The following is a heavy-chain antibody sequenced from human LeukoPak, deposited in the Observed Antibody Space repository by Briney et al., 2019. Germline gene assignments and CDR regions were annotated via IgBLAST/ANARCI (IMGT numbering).Heavy chain of an antibody. J-gene: IGHJ2*01. Sequence: PSETLSLTCTVSGDSIRSRNYHWGWIRQPPGKGLEWIGYIYYSGSTNYNPSLKSRVTISVDTSKNQFSLKLSSVTAADTAVYYCARKWDYGYWYFDLWGRGTLVTVSS. D-gene: IGHD4-17*01. CDR2: IYYSGST. CDR3: ARKWDYGYWYFDL. V-gene: IGHV4-61*01. CDR1: GDSIRSRNYH.